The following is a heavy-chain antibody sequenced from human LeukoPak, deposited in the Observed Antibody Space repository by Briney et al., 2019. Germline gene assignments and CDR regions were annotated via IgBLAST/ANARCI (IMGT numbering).Heavy chain of an antibody. CDR2: ISYDGSNK. Sequence: GGSLRLSCAASGFTFSSYAMHWVRQAPGKGLEWVAVISYDGSNKYYADSVKGRFTISRDNSKNTLYLQMNSLRAEDTAVYYCARGVEATGYYYYGMDVWGQGTTVTVSS. J-gene: IGHJ6*02. V-gene: IGHV3-30-3*01. CDR3: ARGVEATGYYYYGMDV. D-gene: IGHD1-26*01. CDR1: GFTFSSYA.